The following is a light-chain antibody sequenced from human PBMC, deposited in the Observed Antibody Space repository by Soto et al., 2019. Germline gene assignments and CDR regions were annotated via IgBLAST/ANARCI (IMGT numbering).Light chain of an antibody. V-gene: IGKV1-39*01. CDR1: QSISSS. CDR3: QQSYSTPT. J-gene: IGKJ4*01. CDR2: AAS. Sequence: DIQMTQSPSSLSASVGDRVTITCRASQSISSSLNWYQQKPGKAPKLLIYAASSLQSGVPSRFSGSGSGTDFTLSISSLQPEDCATYSCQQSYSTPTFGGGTKVEIK.